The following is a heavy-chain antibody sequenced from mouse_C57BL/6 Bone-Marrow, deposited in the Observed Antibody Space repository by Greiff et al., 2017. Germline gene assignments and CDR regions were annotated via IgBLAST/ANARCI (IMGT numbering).Heavy chain of an antibody. J-gene: IGHJ4*01. V-gene: IGHV1-50*01. Sequence: QVQLQQPGAELVKPGASVKLSCKASGYTFTSYWMQWVKQRPGQGLEWIGEIDPADSYTNYNQKFKGKATLTVDTSYSTAYMQLSSLTSEDSAVYYWARGRWCDAMDYCGQGTTVTVSS. CDR1: GYTFTSYW. CDR2: IDPADSYT. D-gene: IGHD1-1*02. CDR3: ARGRWCDAMDY.